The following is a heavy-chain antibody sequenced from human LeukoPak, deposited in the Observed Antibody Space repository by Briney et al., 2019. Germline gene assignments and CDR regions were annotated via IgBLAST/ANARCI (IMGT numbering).Heavy chain of an antibody. V-gene: IGHV4-39*01. CDR2: IYYSGST. Sequence: SETLSLTCTVSGGSISSSSYYWGWIRQPPGKGLEWIGSIYYSGSTYYNPSLKSRVTISVDTSKNQFSLKLSSVTAADTAVYYCARPGIVGATGYFDYWGQGTLVTVYS. D-gene: IGHD1-26*01. J-gene: IGHJ4*02. CDR3: ARPGIVGATGYFDY. CDR1: GGSISSSSYY.